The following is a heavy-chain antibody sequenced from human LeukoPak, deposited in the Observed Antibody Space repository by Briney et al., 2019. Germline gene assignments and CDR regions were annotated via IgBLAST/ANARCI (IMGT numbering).Heavy chain of an antibody. V-gene: IGHV3-30*02. CDR1: GFTFSSYG. CDR2: IRYDGSNK. D-gene: IGHD1-26*01. CDR3: TRHGGSGSYVPLDY. Sequence: GGSLRLSCAASGFTFSSYGMHWVRQAPGKGLEWVAFIRYDGSNKYYADSVKGRFTISRDNSKNTLYLQMNSLRAEDTAVYYCTRHGGSGSYVPLDYWGQGTLVTVSS. J-gene: IGHJ4*02.